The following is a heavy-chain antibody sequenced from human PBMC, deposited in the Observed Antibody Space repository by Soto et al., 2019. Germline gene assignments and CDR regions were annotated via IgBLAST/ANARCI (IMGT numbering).Heavy chain of an antibody. V-gene: IGHV4-31*03. D-gene: IGHD1-26*01. CDR1: GGSISSGGYY. J-gene: IGHJ5*02. CDR2: IYYSGST. Sequence: SETLSLTCTVSGGSISSGGYYWSWIRQHPGKGLEWIGYIYYSGSTYYNPSLKSRVTISVDTSKNQFSLKLSSVTAADTAVYYCASRSTGIKNWFDPWGQGTLVTVSS. CDR3: ASRSTGIKNWFDP.